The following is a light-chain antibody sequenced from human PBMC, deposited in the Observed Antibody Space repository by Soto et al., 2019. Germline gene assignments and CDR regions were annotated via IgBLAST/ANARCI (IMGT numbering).Light chain of an antibody. J-gene: IGLJ2*01. CDR3: SSYAGSFTLL. V-gene: IGLV2-11*01. Sequence: QSVLTQPRSVSGSPGQSVTISCSGTSRDVGNYNFVSWYQQHPGKAPKLMIYDVTSRPSGVPDRFSGSKSGNTASLTISGLQAEDDADYYCSSYAGSFTLLFGGGTKLTVL. CDR2: DVT. CDR1: SRDVGNYNF.